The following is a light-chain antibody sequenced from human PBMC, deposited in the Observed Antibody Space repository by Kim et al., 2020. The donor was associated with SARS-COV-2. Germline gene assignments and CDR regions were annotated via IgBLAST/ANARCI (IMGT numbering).Light chain of an antibody. CDR3: MQALLTPT. CDR2: LGS. J-gene: IGKJ1*01. Sequence: EPAATSCRSSQSLLHSNGNNYLDWSLQKPAQSPQLLIYLGSHRTSGVPDRFSGSGSGTDFTLKISRVEVEDIGVYYCMQALLTPTFGQGTKVDIK. CDR1: QSLLHSNGNNY. V-gene: IGKV2-28*01.